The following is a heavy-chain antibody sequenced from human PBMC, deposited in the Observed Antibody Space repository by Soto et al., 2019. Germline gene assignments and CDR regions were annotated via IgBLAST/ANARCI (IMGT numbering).Heavy chain of an antibody. J-gene: IGHJ3*02. V-gene: IGHV1-69*01. Sequence: QVQLVQSGAEVKKPGSSVRVSCKASGGTLRSHAINWVRQAPGQGLEWMGGIIPIFGSPNYAQKFQGRVTITADESSITAYMELSSLRSEDTAVYYCAGSFKYGSGTYDAFDIWGQGTVVTVSS. D-gene: IGHD3-10*01. CDR1: GGTLRSHA. CDR3: AGSFKYGSGTYDAFDI. CDR2: IIPIFGSP.